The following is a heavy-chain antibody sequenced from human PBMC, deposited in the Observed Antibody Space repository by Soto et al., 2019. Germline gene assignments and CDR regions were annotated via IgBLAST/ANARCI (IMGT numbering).Heavy chain of an antibody. CDR1: GGSISSYY. CDR3: ARELYYYDSSGYLLGGFDP. V-gene: IGHV4-59*01. J-gene: IGHJ5*02. CDR2: IYYSGST. Sequence: TLSLTCTVSGGSISSYYWSWIRQPPGNGLEWIGYIYYSGSTNYNPSLKSRVTISVDTSKNQFSLKLSSVTAADTAVYYCARELYYYDSSGYLLGGFDPWGQGTLVTVSS. D-gene: IGHD3-22*01.